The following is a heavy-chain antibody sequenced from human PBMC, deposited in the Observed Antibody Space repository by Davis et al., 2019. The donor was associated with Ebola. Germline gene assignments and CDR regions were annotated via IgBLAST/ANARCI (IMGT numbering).Heavy chain of an antibody. CDR2: INHSGST. V-gene: IGHV4-34*01. J-gene: IGHJ5*02. CDR3: ARGYSGWFDP. Sequence: SETLSLTCSFNGGSFSAFYWSWIRQSPEKGLEWIGEINHSGSTNYNPSLKSRVTISVDTSKNQFSLKLSSVTAADTAVYYCARGYSGWFDPWGQGTLVTVSS. D-gene: IGHD1-26*01. CDR1: GGSFSAFY.